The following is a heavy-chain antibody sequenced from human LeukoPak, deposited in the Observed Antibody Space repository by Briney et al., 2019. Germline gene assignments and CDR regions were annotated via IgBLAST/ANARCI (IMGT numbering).Heavy chain of an antibody. CDR2: ISAYNGNT. J-gene: IGHJ4*02. V-gene: IGHV1-18*01. CDR3: ARDRYASYYYDSSGYVFDY. Sequence: ALVKVSCKASGGTFSSYAISWVRQAPGQGLEWMGWISAYNGNTNYAQKLQGRVTMTTDTSTSTAYMELRSLRSDDTAVYYCARDRYASYYYDSSGYVFDYWGQGTLVTVSS. D-gene: IGHD3-22*01. CDR1: GGTFSSYA.